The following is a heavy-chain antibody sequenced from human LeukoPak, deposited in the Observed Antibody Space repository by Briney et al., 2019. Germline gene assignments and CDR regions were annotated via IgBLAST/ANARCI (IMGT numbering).Heavy chain of an antibody. CDR2: INAGNGNT. J-gene: IGHJ5*02. Sequence: ASVKVSCKASGYTFTSYAMHWVRQAPGQRLEWMGWINAGNGNTKYSQKLQGRVTMTTDTSTSTAYMELRSLRSDDTAVYYCARGRLVLGCSSTSCRYNWFDPWGQGTLVTVSS. V-gene: IGHV1-3*01. CDR1: GYTFTSYA. CDR3: ARGRLVLGCSSTSCRYNWFDP. D-gene: IGHD2-2*01.